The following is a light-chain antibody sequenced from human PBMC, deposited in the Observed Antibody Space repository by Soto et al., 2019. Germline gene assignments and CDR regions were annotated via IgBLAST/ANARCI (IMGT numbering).Light chain of an antibody. Sequence: DIQLTQSPSFLSASVGDRVTITCRASQGISSYLAWYQQKPGNAPKLLIYGASTLQSGVPSRFSGSGSGTEFTLTISSLQPEDVATYYCQQLDSYPITFGQGTRLEIK. J-gene: IGKJ5*01. CDR1: QGISSY. V-gene: IGKV1-9*01. CDR3: QQLDSYPIT. CDR2: GAS.